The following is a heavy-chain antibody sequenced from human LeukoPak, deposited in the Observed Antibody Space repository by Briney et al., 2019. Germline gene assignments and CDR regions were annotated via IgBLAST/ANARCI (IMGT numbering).Heavy chain of an antibody. CDR2: IYYSGST. V-gene: IGHV4-39*01. Sequence: SETLSLTCTVSGGSISRSSCYWGWIRQPPGKGLEWIASIYYSGSTYYNSSLKSRVTISLDTSKSQFSLKLSSVTAADTAIYYCARREGYFDYWGRGNLVTVSS. CDR1: GGSISRSSCY. J-gene: IGHJ4*02. CDR3: ARREGYFDY.